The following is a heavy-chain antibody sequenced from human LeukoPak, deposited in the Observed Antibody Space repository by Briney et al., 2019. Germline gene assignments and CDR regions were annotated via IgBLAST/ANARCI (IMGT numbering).Heavy chain of an antibody. CDR3: ARDRTAEAGNDYYMGV. CDR2: ITWDGGTT. V-gene: IGHV3-43*01. J-gene: IGHJ6*03. Sequence: GGSLRLSCAASGFTFDDYTMHWVRQPPGKGLEWISLITWDGGTTYYADSVRGRFTISRDNSKNSLFLRMNSLRPEDTASYYCARDRTAEAGNDYYMGVWGNGTTAIVSS. CDR1: GFTFDDYT. D-gene: IGHD6-13*01.